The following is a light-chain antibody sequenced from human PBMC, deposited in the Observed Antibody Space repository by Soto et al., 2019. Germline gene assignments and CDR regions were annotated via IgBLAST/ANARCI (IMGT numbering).Light chain of an antibody. CDR1: QSISSW. J-gene: IGKJ1*01. CDR3: QQYNSYRRT. CDR2: KAS. Sequence: DIQMTQSPSTLSASVGDRVTITCRASQSISSWLAWYQQKPGKAPKLLIYKASSLESGVPSRFSGSVSGTEFTLTISSLQPDDFATDYCQQYNSYRRTFGQGTKVEIK. V-gene: IGKV1-5*03.